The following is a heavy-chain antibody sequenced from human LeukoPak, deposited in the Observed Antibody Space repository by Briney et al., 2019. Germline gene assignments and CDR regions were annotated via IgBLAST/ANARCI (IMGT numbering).Heavy chain of an antibody. CDR2: IIPIFGTA. V-gene: IGHV1-69*06. CDR1: GGTFSSYA. Sequence: SVKVSCKASGGTFSSYAISWVRQAPGQGLEWMGGIIPIFGTANYAQKFQGRVTITADKSTSTAYMELSRLRSDDTAVYYCARDQRSCSGGSCYPGWFAPWGQGTLVTVSS. CDR3: ARDQRSCSGGSCYPGWFAP. D-gene: IGHD2-15*01. J-gene: IGHJ5*02.